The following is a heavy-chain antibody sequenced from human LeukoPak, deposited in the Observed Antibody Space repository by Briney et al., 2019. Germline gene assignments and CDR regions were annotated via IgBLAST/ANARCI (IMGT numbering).Heavy chain of an antibody. V-gene: IGHV4-39*07. CDR1: GGSISSSGYY. Sequence: SETLSLTCTVSGGSISSSGYYWGWIRRPPGKGLEWIGSIYYSGGNYYNPSLNSRVTISVDTSKNQFSLRLSSVTAADTAVYYCARGPYYFDSWGPGTLVTVSS. J-gene: IGHJ4*02. CDR2: IYYSGGN. CDR3: ARGPYYFDS.